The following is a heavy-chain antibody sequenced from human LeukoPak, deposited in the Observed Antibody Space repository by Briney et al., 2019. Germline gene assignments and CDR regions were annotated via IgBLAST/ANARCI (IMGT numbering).Heavy chain of an antibody. CDR3: ATTYSYTSGGYDY. Sequence: SETLSLTCTVSGGSISGSSSHWGWIRQSPGKGLEWIGSINYSGTIYYNPSLKSRVTISVDTSKNQFSLKVSSVTAADTAVYYCATTYSYTSGGYDYWGQGTLVTVSS. V-gene: IGHV4-39*01. J-gene: IGHJ4*02. CDR1: GGSISGSSSH. D-gene: IGHD5-18*01. CDR2: INYSGTI.